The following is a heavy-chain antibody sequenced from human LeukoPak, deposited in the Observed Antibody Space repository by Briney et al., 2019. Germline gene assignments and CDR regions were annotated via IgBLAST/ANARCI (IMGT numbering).Heavy chain of an antibody. CDR3: ANRPRSSYYYLDY. CDR2: ISGGGGST. Sequence: GGSLRLSCAASGFTFSSYGMSWVRQAPGKGLEWLSAISGGGGSTYYADSVKGRFTISRANSKNTLYLQMQSLRAEDTAAYYCANRPRSSYYYLDYWRQG. D-gene: IGHD3-22*01. V-gene: IGHV3-23*01. CDR1: GFTFSSYG. J-gene: IGHJ4*02.